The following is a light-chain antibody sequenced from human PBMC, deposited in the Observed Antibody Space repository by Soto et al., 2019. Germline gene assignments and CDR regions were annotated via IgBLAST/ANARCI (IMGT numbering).Light chain of an antibody. Sequence: EIVLTQSPGTLSLSPGERATLSCRASQSVSSSYLAWYQQKPGQAPRLLIYGASSRATGIPDRFSGSGSGTDFTLTISRLEPEDFVVYYCQQYGSSQTFGQGTKVELK. CDR3: QQYGSSQT. V-gene: IGKV3-20*01. CDR2: GAS. CDR1: QSVSSSY. J-gene: IGKJ1*01.